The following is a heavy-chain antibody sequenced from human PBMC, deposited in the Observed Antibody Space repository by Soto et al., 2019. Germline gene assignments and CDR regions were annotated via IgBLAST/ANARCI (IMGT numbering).Heavy chain of an antibody. J-gene: IGHJ4*02. Sequence: GGSLRLSCAASGFTFSSYWMHWVRQAPGKGLVWVSRINSDGSSTSYADSVKGRFTISRDNAKNTLYLQMNSLRAEDTAVYYCARGGEDDYGAECDYWGQGTLVTVSS. V-gene: IGHV3-74*01. CDR3: ARGGEDDYGAECDY. CDR1: GFTFSSYW. D-gene: IGHD4-17*01. CDR2: INSDGSST.